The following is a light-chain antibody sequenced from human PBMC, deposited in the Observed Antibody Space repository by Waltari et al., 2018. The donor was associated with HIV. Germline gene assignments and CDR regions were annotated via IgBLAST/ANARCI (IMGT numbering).Light chain of an antibody. CDR3: YSTDSSGNHRV. J-gene: IGLJ3*02. CDR2: EDS. V-gene: IGLV3-10*01. CDR1: ALPTKY. Sequence: SYELTQPPSVSVSPGQTARITCSGDALPTKYAYWSKQKSGQAPVLVIYEDSKRTSGIPERVSGSSSGTMATLTISGAQVEDEADYYCYSTDSSGNHRVFGGGTKLTVL.